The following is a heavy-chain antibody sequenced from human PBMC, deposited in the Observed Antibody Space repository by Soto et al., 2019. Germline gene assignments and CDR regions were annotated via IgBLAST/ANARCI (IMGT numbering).Heavy chain of an antibody. CDR3: ARDSYVRGVISYYYGMDV. J-gene: IGHJ6*02. D-gene: IGHD3-10*02. V-gene: IGHV1-18*01. CDR2: ISAYNGNT. Sequence: QVQLVQSGAEVKKPGASVKVSCKASGYTFTSYGISWVRQAPGQGLEWMGWISAYNGNTNYAQKLQGRVTTPTDTSTSTAYMELRSLRSDDTAVYYCARDSYVRGVISYYYGMDVWGQGTTVTVSS. CDR1: GYTFTSYG.